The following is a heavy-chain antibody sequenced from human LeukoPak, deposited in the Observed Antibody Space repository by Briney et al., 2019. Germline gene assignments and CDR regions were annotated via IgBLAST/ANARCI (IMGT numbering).Heavy chain of an antibody. J-gene: IGHJ4*02. CDR3: AKNRYGSGSFPLYYFDY. CDR1: GFTFSSYA. V-gene: IGHV3-23*01. Sequence: QSGGSPRLSCAASGFTFSSYAMSWVRQAPGKGLEWVSAISGSGGSTYYADSVKGRFTISRDNSKNTLYLQMNSLRAEDTAVYYCAKNRYGSGSFPLYYFDYWGQGTLVTVSS. D-gene: IGHD3-10*01. CDR2: ISGSGGST.